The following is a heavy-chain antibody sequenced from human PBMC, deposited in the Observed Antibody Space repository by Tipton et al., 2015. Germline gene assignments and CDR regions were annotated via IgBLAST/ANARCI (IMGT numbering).Heavy chain of an antibody. V-gene: IGHV4-38-2*01. Sequence: TLSLTCAVSAYSISSDYYWAWIRQPPGKGLEWIGSVDHSGDSYSNPSLKSRVTISLDTSKNQFSLQLSSVTDADTAVYYCARGELGDFDSWGQGTLVTVSS. CDR1: AYSISSDYY. J-gene: IGHJ4*02. D-gene: IGHD6-6*01. CDR3: ARGELGDFDS. CDR2: VDHSGDS.